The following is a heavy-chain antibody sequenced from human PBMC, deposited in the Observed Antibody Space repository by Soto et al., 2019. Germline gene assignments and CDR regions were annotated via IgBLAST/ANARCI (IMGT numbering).Heavy chain of an antibody. CDR2: IYYSGST. CDR3: ARGATVTTFYY. CDR1: GGSISSYY. J-gene: IGHJ4*02. Sequence: SETLSLTCTVSGGSISSYYWSWIRQPPGKGLEWIGYIYYSGSTNYNPSLKSRVTISVDTSKNQFSLKLSSVTAADTAVYYCARGATVTTFYYWGQGTLVTGSA. V-gene: IGHV4-59*01. D-gene: IGHD4-17*01.